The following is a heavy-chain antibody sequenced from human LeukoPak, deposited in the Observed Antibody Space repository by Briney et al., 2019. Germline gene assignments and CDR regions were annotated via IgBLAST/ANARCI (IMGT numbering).Heavy chain of an antibody. CDR1: GFTFSSYA. D-gene: IGHD6-13*01. CDR2: ISYDGSNK. Sequence: PGGSLRLSCAASGFTFSSYAMHWVRQAPGKGLEWVAVISYDGSNKYYADSVKGRFTISRDNSKNTLYLQMNSLRAEDTAVYYCARGQQQLPLDYWGQGTLVTVSS. V-gene: IGHV3-30-3*01. CDR3: ARGQQQLPLDY. J-gene: IGHJ4*02.